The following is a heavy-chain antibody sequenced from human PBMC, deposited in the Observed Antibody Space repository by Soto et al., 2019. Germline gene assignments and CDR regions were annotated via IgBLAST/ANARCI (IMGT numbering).Heavy chain of an antibody. D-gene: IGHD3-22*01. V-gene: IGHV3-23*01. J-gene: IGHJ4*02. CDR1: GFTFSSYA. Sequence: EVQLLESGGGLVQPGGSLRLSCAASGFTFSSYAMSWVRQAPGKGLGWVSAISGSGGSTYYADSVKGRFTISRDNSKNTQYLQMNSLRAENTAVYYCAKISEAMIVVARYYYFDYWGQGTLVTVSS. CDR3: AKISEAMIVVARYYYFDY. CDR2: ISGSGGST.